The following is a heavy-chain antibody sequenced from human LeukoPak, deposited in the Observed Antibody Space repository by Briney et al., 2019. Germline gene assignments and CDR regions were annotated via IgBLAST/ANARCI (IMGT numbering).Heavy chain of an antibody. V-gene: IGHV4-34*01. CDR1: GGSFSGYY. CDR3: ARVPYWFDP. Sequence: PSETLSLTCAVYGGSFSGYYWSWIRQPPGKGLEWIGEINHSGSTNYNPSLKSRVTISVDTSKNQLSLKLSSVTAADTAVYYCARVPYWFDPWGQGTLVTVSS. CDR2: INHSGST. J-gene: IGHJ5*02.